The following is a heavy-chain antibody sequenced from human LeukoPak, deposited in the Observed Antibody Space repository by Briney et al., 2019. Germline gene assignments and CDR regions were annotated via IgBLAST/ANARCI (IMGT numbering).Heavy chain of an antibody. J-gene: IGHJ4*02. CDR3: ARDKKSGESSEIDY. Sequence: GGSLRLSCAASGFTFSNYWVHWVRQAPGKGLVWVSRINRDGGTTKYADSVKGRFTVSRDNAKNALNLQMNSLRAEDTAVYYCARDKKSGESSEIDYWGQGTLVTVSS. V-gene: IGHV3-74*03. CDR1: GFTFSNYW. CDR2: INRDGGTT. D-gene: IGHD3-10*01.